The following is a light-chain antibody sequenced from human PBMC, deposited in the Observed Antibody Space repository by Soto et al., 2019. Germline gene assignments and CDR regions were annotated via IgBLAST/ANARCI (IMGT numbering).Light chain of an antibody. Sequence: EIVLTQSPGTLSLSPGERATLSCRASQSVSSSYLAWYQQKPGQAPRLLIYGASSRATGIPDRFSGSGSGTDFTLTISRLEPVDFGVYYCQQYGSSRWTFGQGIKV. CDR1: QSVSSSY. J-gene: IGKJ1*01. V-gene: IGKV3-20*01. CDR3: QQYGSSRWT. CDR2: GAS.